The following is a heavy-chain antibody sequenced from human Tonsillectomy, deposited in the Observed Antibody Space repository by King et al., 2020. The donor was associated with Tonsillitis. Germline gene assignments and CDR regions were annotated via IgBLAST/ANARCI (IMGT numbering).Heavy chain of an antibody. CDR2: ISFDGSTHDGSDI. Sequence: VQLVESGGGVVQPGASLRLSCAASGLTISNYAMNWVRQAPGKGLEWVAIISFDGSTHDGSDIYYADSVKGRFTISRDTSENTLFLQMNSLRPEDTAVYYCASPPPHDRSAYYPLIWGQGTLVTVSS. V-gene: IGHV3-30*14. CDR3: ASPPPHDRSAYYPLI. D-gene: IGHD2-8*01. CDR1: GLTISNYA. J-gene: IGHJ4*02.